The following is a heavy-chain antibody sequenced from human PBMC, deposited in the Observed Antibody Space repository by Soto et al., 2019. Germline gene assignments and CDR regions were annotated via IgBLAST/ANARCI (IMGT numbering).Heavy chain of an antibody. Sequence: QVTLKESGPVLVNPTEPLTLRCTVSGLSITDSEMGVSWIRQPPGQPLEWLAHIDSSGEKSSRTFLKSRLAISKDTSKSHIVLTMTNMDPADTATYYCARRHLAVAVSPWFDPWGQGIPVTVSS. CDR3: ARRHLAVAVSPWFDP. CDR1: GLSITDSEMG. D-gene: IGHD6-19*01. J-gene: IGHJ5*02. V-gene: IGHV2-26*01. CDR2: IDSSGEK.